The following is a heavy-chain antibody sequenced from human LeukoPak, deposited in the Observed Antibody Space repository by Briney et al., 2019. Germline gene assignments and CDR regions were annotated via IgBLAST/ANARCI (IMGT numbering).Heavy chain of an antibody. V-gene: IGHV3-30*18. J-gene: IGHJ4*02. CDR1: GFTLSGFG. CDR3: AKDASTVTLHADY. CDR2: LSYDGSNR. Sequence: GGSLRLSCAASGFTLSGFGMHWVRQAPGKGLEWVAVLSYDGSNRFYADSVKGRFTTSRDNSKNTLYLQMNSLRPEDTAVYYCAKDASTVTLHADYWGQGTLVTVSS. D-gene: IGHD4-17*01.